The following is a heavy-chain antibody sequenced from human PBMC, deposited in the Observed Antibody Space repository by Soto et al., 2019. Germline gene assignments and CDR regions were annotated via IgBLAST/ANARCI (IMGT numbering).Heavy chain of an antibody. D-gene: IGHD3-3*01. CDR3: ASLLDLEWLDLNHYYYYGMDV. Sequence: SGGSLRLCCAASGFTFSSYSMNWVRQAPGKGLEWVSSISSSSSYIYYADSVKGRFTISRDNAKNSLYLQMSSLRAEDTAVYYCASLLDLEWLDLNHYYYYGMDVSGQATSVTVSS. CDR1: GFTFSSYS. J-gene: IGHJ6*02. V-gene: IGHV3-21*01. CDR2: ISSSSSYI.